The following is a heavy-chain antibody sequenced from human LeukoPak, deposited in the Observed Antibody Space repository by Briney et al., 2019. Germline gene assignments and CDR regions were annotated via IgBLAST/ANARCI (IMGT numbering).Heavy chain of an antibody. V-gene: IGHV1-2*02. CDR2: INPNSGVT. CDR3: AREWRYYDNNIFDY. J-gene: IGHJ4*02. Sequence: GASVKVSCKTSGYTFTGYYVHWVRQAPGQGLEWMGWINPNSGVTNYAQKFQGRVIMTRDTSISTADMELSRLRSDDTAVYYCAREWRYYDNNIFDYWGQGTLVTVSS. D-gene: IGHD3-22*01. CDR1: GYTFTGYY.